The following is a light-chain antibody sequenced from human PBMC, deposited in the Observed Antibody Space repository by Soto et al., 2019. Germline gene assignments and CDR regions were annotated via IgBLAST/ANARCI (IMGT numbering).Light chain of an antibody. CDR2: GAS. V-gene: IGKV3-15*01. Sequence: IVLTQSPGTLSLSTGERSALSCRASQSVSSSYLAWYQQKPGQAPRLLIYGASTRATGIPARFSGSGSGTEFTLTISSLQSEDFATYYCQQYNSFIWTFGQGTRWIS. J-gene: IGKJ1*01. CDR1: QSVSSSY. CDR3: QQYNSFIWT.